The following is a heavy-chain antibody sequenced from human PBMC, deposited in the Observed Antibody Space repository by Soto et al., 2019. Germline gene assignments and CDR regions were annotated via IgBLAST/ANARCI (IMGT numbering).Heavy chain of an antibody. V-gene: IGHV4-39*01. D-gene: IGHD2-8*01. CDR3: YINGF. CDR1: GDSIRSSSHY. Sequence: QVQLQESGPGLVKPSETLSLTCTVSGDSIRSSSHYWAWNRQPPGKGLEWIGGFYYSGSPYYNPSRKSRVTMSVDTSKNQFSLNRNSGTAADTAVYYCYINGFWGQGTLVTVSS. CDR2: FYYSGSP. J-gene: IGHJ1*01.